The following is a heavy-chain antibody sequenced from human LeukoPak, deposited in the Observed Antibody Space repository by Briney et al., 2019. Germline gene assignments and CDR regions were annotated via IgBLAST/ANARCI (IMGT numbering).Heavy chain of an antibody. Sequence: PGGSLRLSCAASGFTFSDYYMSWIRQAPGKGLEWVSYISSSSYTNYADSVKGRFTISRDNAKNSLYLQVNSLRAEDTAVYYCAREVKAVPGDESFDYWGQGTLVTVSS. J-gene: IGHJ4*02. CDR2: ISSSSYT. V-gene: IGHV3-11*05. CDR1: GFTFSDYY. CDR3: AREVKAVPGDESFDY. D-gene: IGHD6-19*01.